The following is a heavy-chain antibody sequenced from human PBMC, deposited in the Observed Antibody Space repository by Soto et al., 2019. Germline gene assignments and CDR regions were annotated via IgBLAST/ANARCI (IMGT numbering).Heavy chain of an antibody. CDR3: AKDIRGSSSWSNDFDF. Sequence: EVQLVESGGGLVQPGRSLRLSCAASGFIFDEHAMHWVRQAPGKGLEWVSGISWNSGNIDYAESVKGRFTISRDNAKNSLYLQMNSLRAEDTALYYCAKDIRGSSSWSNDFDFWGQGTLVTVSS. V-gene: IGHV3-9*01. CDR2: ISWNSGNI. CDR1: GFIFDEHA. J-gene: IGHJ4*02. D-gene: IGHD6-13*01.